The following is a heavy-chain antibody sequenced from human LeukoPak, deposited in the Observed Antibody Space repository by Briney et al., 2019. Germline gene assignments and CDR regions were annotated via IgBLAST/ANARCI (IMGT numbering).Heavy chain of an antibody. CDR1: GYTFTSYY. J-gene: IGHJ3*02. CDR2: INPSGGST. V-gene: IGHV1-46*01. D-gene: IGHD5-18*01. Sequence: ASVKVSCKASGYTFTSYYMHWVRQAPGQGLEWMGIINPSGGSTSYAQNFQGRITMTWDMSTSTVYMELSSLRSEDTAVYYCATEARGYSYGQNDAFDMWGQGTMVTVSS. CDR3: ATEARGYSYGQNDAFDM.